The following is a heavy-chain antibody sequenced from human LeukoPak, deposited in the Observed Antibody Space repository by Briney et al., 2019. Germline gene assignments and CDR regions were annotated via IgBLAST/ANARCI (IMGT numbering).Heavy chain of an antibody. D-gene: IGHD6-13*01. J-gene: IGHJ4*02. CDR1: GFTFSSYG. CDR2: ISSSSSYI. CDR3: AKDREVWQQLSY. V-gene: IGHV3-21*01. Sequence: GGSLRLSCAASGFTFSSYGMHWVRQAPGKGLEWVSSISSSSSYIYYADSVKGRFTISRDNAKKSVYLQMNSLRAEDTAVYYCAKDREVWQQLSYWGQGTLVTVSS.